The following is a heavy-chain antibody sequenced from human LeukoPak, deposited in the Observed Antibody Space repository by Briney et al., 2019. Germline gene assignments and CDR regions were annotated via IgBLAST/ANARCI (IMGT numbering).Heavy chain of an antibody. D-gene: IGHD3-22*01. CDR3: ARGKYYYDSSGYYGY. J-gene: IGHJ4*02. V-gene: IGHV4-31*03. CDR2: IYYSGST. Sequence: SQTLSLTCTVSGGSISSGGYYWSWIRQHPGKGLEWIGYIYYSGSTYYNPSLKSRVTISVDTSKNQFSLKLSSVTAADTAVYYCARGKYYYDSSGYYGYWGQGTLVTVSS. CDR1: GGSISSGGYY.